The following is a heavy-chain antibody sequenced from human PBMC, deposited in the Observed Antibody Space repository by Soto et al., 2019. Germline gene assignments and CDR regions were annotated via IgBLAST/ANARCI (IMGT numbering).Heavy chain of an antibody. CDR1: GFTFSSYA. Sequence: EVQLLESGGTLVQPGGSLRLSCAASGFTFSSYAMNWVRQAPGKGLEWVSTLSGTDGRTYYADSVQGRFTISRDNSKNPLYLQMNSLRAEDTAVYYCAKGWSSSWYEVVDYWGQGTLVTVSS. CDR2: LSGTDGRT. D-gene: IGHD6-13*01. V-gene: IGHV3-23*01. CDR3: AKGWSSSWYEVVDY. J-gene: IGHJ4*02.